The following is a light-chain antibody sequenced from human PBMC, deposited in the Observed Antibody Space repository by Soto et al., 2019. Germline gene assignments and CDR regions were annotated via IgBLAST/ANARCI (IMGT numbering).Light chain of an antibody. J-gene: IGKJ4*01. CDR2: GAS. V-gene: IGKV3-20*01. CDR1: QSVRSRY. CDR3: QQYGDSPT. Sequence: EIVLTQSPGTLFLSPGERATLSCRASQSVRSRYVAWYQQKTGQAPRLLIYGASSRATGIPDRFSGSGSGTDFTFTISRLEPEDLAVYYCQQYGDSPTFGGGTKVGIK.